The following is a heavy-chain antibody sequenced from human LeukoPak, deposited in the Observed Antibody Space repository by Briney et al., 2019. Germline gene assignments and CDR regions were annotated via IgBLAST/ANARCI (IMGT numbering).Heavy chain of an antibody. Sequence: ASVKVSCKASGYTFTSYYMHWVRQAPGQGLEWMGIINPSGGSTSYAQKFQGRVTMTRDTSTSTVYMELSSLRSEDTAVYYCARSQDSGHYYGSGSPIAYYYYMDVWGKGTTVTVSS. CDR3: ARSQDSGHYYGSGSPIAYYYYMDV. J-gene: IGHJ6*03. CDR1: GYTFTSYY. D-gene: IGHD3-10*01. V-gene: IGHV1-46*01. CDR2: INPSGGST.